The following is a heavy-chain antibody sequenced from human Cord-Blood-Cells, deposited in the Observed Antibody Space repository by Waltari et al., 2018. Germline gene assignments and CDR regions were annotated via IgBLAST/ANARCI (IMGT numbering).Heavy chain of an antibody. CDR3: ARGHIVVVIARYFDL. CDR1: GYTFTSYA. V-gene: IGHV1-3*01. Sequence: QVQLVQSGAEVKKPGASVKVSCKASGYTFTSYAMHWVRQAPGQRLEWMGWINAGNGNTKYSQKFQGRVTITRDTSASTAYMELSSLRSEDTAVYYCARGHIVVVIARYFDLWGRDTLVTVSS. D-gene: IGHD2-21*01. J-gene: IGHJ2*01. CDR2: INAGNGNT.